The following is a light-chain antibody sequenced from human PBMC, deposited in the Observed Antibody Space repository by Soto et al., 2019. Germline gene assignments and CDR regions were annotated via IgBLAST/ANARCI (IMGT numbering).Light chain of an antibody. J-gene: IGLJ2*01. CDR1: CSDVGNYNY. CDR3: SAYAGTNDFVV. CDR2: EVN. Sequence: QSALTQLPSASGSPGQSVTISCTGTCSDVGNYNYVSWYQQHPGKAPKLMIYEVNKRPSGVPDRFSGSKSGNTASLTVSGLQAEDEADYFCSAYAGTNDFVVFGGGTKVTVL. V-gene: IGLV2-8*01.